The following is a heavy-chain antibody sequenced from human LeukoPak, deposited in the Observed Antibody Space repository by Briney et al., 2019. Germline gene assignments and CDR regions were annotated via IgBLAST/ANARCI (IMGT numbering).Heavy chain of an antibody. CDR3: TYYDSSGEYFDY. Sequence: GRSLRLSCTASGFTFGDYAMSWVRQAPGKGLEWVGFIRSKAHGGTTEYGASVKGRFTISTDNSKSIAYLQMNSLKTEDTAVYYCTYYDSSGEYFDYWGQGTVVTVSS. D-gene: IGHD3-22*01. CDR2: IRSKAHGGTT. J-gene: IGHJ4*02. V-gene: IGHV3-49*04. CDR1: GFTFGDYA.